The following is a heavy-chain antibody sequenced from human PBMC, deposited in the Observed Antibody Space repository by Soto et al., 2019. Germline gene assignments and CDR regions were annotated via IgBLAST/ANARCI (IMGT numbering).Heavy chain of an antibody. D-gene: IGHD4-17*01. CDR3: KLDYGMGMYAFDI. V-gene: IGHV3-23*01. Sequence: EVQLLESGGGLVQPGGSLRLSCAASGFTFSSYAMSWVRQAPGKGLEWVSAISGSGGSTYYADSVKGRFTISRDNSKNTMYLQMNSVRAEDTCVYYCKLDYGMGMYAFDIWGQGTMVTVSS. J-gene: IGHJ3*02. CDR1: GFTFSSYA. CDR2: ISGSGGST.